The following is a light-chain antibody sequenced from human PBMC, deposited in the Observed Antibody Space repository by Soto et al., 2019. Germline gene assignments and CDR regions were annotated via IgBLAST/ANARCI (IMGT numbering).Light chain of an antibody. CDR1: QSVSSY. CDR2: GAS. J-gene: IGKJ1*01. CDR3: QQYGSSGT. Sequence: IVLTQSPATLSLSPGERATLSCRASQSVSSYLAWYQQKPGQAPRILIYGASSRATGIPDRFSGGGSGTDFTLTISRLEPEDFAVYYCQQYGSSGTLGQGTKVDIK. V-gene: IGKV3-20*01.